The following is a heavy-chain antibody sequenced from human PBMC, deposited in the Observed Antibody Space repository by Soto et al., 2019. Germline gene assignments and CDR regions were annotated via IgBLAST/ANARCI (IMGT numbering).Heavy chain of an antibody. CDR3: ARHGYNYGGGYFDY. D-gene: IGHD5-18*01. CDR2: IYSGGST. J-gene: IGHJ4*02. CDR1: GDTVSSNY. V-gene: IGHV3-66*04. Sequence: EVQLVESGGGLVQPGGSLRLSCAASGDTVSSNYMSWVRQAPGKGLEWVSVIYSGGSTYYADSVKGRFTISRDNSKNTLYLQMNTLRAEDTAVYYFARHGYNYGGGYFDYWGQGSLVTVSS.